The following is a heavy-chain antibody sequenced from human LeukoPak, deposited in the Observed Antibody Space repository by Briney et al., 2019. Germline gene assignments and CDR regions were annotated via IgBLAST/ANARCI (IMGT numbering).Heavy chain of an antibody. Sequence: GGSLRLSCAASGFTFSSYGMHWVRQAPGKGLEWVAVISYDGSNKYYADSVKGRFTISRDNSKNTLYLQMNSLRAEDTAVYYCAKPLNRRWDPRRFDYWGQGTLVTVSS. CDR3: AKPLNRRWDPRRFDY. D-gene: IGHD1-26*01. CDR2: ISYDGSNK. J-gene: IGHJ4*02. CDR1: GFTFSSYG. V-gene: IGHV3-30*18.